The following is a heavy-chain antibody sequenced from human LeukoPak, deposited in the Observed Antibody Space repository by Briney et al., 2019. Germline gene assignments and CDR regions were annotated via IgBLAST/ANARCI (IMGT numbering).Heavy chain of an antibody. V-gene: IGHV4-59*01. CDR2: IYYSGST. J-gene: IGHJ4*02. CDR1: GGSISSYY. Sequence: PSETLSLTCTVSGGSISSYYWSWIRQPPGKGLEWIGYIYYSGSTNYNPSLKSRVTISVDTSKNQFSLKLSSVTAADTAVYYCARDSYGYGFDYWGPGTLVTVSS. CDR3: ARDSYGYGFDY. D-gene: IGHD5-18*01.